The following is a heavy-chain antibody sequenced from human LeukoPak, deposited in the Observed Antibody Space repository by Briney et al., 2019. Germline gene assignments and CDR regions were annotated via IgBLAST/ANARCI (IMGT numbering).Heavy chain of an antibody. CDR1: GGSISSGVYY. Sequence: SETLSLTCTVSGGSISSGVYYWSWIRQHPGKGLEWIGYIYYSGSTYYNPSLKSRVTISVDTSKNQFSLKLSSVTAADPAVYYCARFEYSSSWYGNLFDPWGQGTLVTVSS. D-gene: IGHD6-13*01. V-gene: IGHV4-31*03. J-gene: IGHJ5*02. CDR3: ARFEYSSSWYGNLFDP. CDR2: IYYSGST.